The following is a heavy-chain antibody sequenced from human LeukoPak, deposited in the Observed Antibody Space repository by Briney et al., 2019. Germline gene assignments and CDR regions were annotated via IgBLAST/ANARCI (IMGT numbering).Heavy chain of an antibody. J-gene: IGHJ4*02. Sequence: GESLKISCKGSGYSFTSYWIGWVRQMPGKGLEWMGIIYPGDSDTRYSPSFQGQVTISADKSISTAYLQWSSLKASDTAMYYCARLKAAFSGSSHFDYWGQGTLVTVSS. CDR3: ARLKAAFSGSSHFDY. CDR2: IYPGDSDT. D-gene: IGHD1-26*01. V-gene: IGHV5-51*01. CDR1: GYSFTSYW.